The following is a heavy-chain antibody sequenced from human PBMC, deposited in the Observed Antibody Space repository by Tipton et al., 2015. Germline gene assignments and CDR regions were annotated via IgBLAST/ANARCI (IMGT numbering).Heavy chain of an antibody. V-gene: IGHV4-59*07. CDR3: ARARGRHGGLFDS. J-gene: IGHJ4*02. CDR2: IQYSGST. D-gene: IGHD4-23*01. CDR1: GGSISSHY. Sequence: TLSLTCTVSGGSISSHYWSWIRQPPGKELEWIGYIQYSGSTNYNPSLKSRVTISVDTSKTQFSLKMRSVTATDTAVYYCARARGRHGGLFDSWGQGTLVTVSS.